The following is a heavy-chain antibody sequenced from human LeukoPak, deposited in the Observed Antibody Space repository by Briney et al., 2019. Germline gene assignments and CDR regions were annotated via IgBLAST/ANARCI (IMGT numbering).Heavy chain of an antibody. J-gene: IGHJ4*02. V-gene: IGHV5-51*01. D-gene: IGHD3-16*01. Sequence: GGSLRLSCAASGFTFSTYGMHWVRQAPGKGLEWMAIIYCDGSKTIYSPSFQTQVTISVDKSTNTAYLQWTSLKASDTAIYFCARRAELGMRYFDSWGQGALVTVSS. CDR3: ARRAELGMRYFDS. CDR1: GFTFSTYG. CDR2: IYCDGSKT.